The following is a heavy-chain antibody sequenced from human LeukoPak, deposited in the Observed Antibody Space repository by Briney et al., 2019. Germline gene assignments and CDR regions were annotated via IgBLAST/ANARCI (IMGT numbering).Heavy chain of an antibody. J-gene: IGHJ4*02. CDR3: AKDRGIISDY. CDR2: ISSSGSTI. Sequence: GGSLRLSCAASGFTFSSYEMNWVRQAPGKGLEWASYISSSGSTIYYADSVKGRFTISRDNSKNTLYLQMNSLRAEDTAVYYCAKDRGIISDYWGQGTLVTVSS. CDR1: GFTFSSYE. D-gene: IGHD3-10*01. V-gene: IGHV3-48*03.